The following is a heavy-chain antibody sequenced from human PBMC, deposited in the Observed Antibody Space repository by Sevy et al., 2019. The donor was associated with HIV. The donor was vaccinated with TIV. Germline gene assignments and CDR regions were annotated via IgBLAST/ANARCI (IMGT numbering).Heavy chain of an antibody. Sequence: ASVKVSCKASGYTFTSYGISWVRQAPGQGLEWMGWISAYNGNTNDAQKLQGRVTMTTDTSTSTAYMELRSLRSDDTAVYYCARDVQYCSSTSCYYFDYWGQGTLVTVSS. J-gene: IGHJ4*02. V-gene: IGHV1-18*01. CDR3: ARDVQYCSSTSCYYFDY. CDR2: ISAYNGNT. D-gene: IGHD2-2*01. CDR1: GYTFTSYG.